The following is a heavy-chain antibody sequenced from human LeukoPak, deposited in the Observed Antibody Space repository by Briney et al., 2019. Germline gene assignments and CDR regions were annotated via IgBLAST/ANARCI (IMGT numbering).Heavy chain of an antibody. Sequence: SETLSLTCAVYGGSFSGYYWSWIRQSPGKGLEWIGYIYYSGSTNYNPSLKSRVTISVDTSKNQFSLKLSSVTAADTAVYYCATGVHGIAAAGDYYFDYWGQGTLVTVSS. CDR3: ATGVHGIAAAGDYYFDY. CDR1: GGSFSGYY. J-gene: IGHJ4*02. V-gene: IGHV4-59*01. D-gene: IGHD6-13*01. CDR2: IYYSGST.